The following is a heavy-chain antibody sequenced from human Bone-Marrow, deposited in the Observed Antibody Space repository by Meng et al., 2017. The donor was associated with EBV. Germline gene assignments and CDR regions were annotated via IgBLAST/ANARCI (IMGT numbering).Heavy chain of an antibody. V-gene: IGHV3-11*01. J-gene: IGHJ4*02. D-gene: IGHD1-26*01. CDR2: ISNSGTTI. CDR1: GFIFSDSY. Sequence: DLVESGGGVVRPGGSLRLSCAASGFIFSDSYMSWIRQTPGKGLEWISYISNSGTTIKYADSVKGRFTISRDNAKNSLYLQMNSLRADDTAVYFCARGSGRWTFDYWGQGTLVTVSS. CDR3: ARGSGRWTFDY.